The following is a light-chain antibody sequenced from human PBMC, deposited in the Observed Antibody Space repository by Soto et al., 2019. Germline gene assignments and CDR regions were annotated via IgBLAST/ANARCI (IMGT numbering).Light chain of an antibody. CDR2: DAS. CDR1: QSISSW. CDR3: QEYNSYPWT. J-gene: IGKJ1*01. Sequence: DIPMTQSPSTLSASVGDRVTITCRASQSISSWLAWYQQKPGKGPKLLIYDASSLESGVPSRFIGSGSGTEFTLTISSLQPDDFATYYCQEYNSYPWTFGQGTKVEIK. V-gene: IGKV1-5*01.